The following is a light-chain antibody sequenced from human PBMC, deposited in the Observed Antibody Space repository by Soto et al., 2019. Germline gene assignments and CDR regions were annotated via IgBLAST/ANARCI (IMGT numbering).Light chain of an antibody. CDR1: SSDVGSYNY. V-gene: IGLV2-14*01. CDR3: LSYTSSDTWV. J-gene: IGLJ3*02. CDR2: EVS. Sequence: QSALTQPASVSGSPGQSIAISCTGTSSDVGSYNYVSWYQQHPGKAPKLMIYEVSNRPSGVSNRFSGSKSGNTASLTISGLQSEDEANYYCLSYTSSDTWVFGGGTKLTVL.